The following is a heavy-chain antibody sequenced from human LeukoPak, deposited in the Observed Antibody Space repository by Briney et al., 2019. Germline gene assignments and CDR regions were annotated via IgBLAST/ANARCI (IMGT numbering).Heavy chain of an antibody. CDR1: GGSISSGSYY. Sequence: PSETLSLTCTVSGGSISSGSYYWSWIRQPAGKGLEWIGRIYTSGSTNYNPSLKSRVTISVDTSKNQFSLKLSSVTAADTAVYYCAREYYYDSSGYYPWGQGTLVTVSS. V-gene: IGHV4-61*02. CDR3: AREYYYDSSGYYP. CDR2: IYTSGST. D-gene: IGHD3-22*01. J-gene: IGHJ5*02.